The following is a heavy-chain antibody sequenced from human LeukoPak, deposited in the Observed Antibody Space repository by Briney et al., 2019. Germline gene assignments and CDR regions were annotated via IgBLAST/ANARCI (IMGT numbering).Heavy chain of an antibody. D-gene: IGHD6-13*01. CDR2: ISYDGSNK. Sequence: GRSLRLPCAASGFTFSSYAMHWVRQAPGKGLEWVAVISYDGSNKYYADSVKGRFTISRDNSKNTLYLQMNSLRAEDTAVYYCARDSYRGPRIAAPDYWGQGTLVTVSS. CDR1: GFTFSSYA. V-gene: IGHV3-30-3*01. CDR3: ARDSYRGPRIAAPDY. J-gene: IGHJ4*02.